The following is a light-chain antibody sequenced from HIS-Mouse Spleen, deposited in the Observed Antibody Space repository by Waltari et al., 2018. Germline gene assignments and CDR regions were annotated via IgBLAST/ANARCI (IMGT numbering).Light chain of an antibody. Sequence: QSVLTQPPSASGTPGQRVTISGSGRSSHIGSNTVNWYQQLPGTAPKLLLYSNNQRPSGVPDRFSGSKSGTSASLAISGLQSEDEADYYCAAWDDSLNGRVFGGGTKLTVL. CDR1: SSHIGSNT. V-gene: IGLV1-44*01. J-gene: IGLJ3*02. CDR2: SNN. CDR3: AAWDDSLNGRV.